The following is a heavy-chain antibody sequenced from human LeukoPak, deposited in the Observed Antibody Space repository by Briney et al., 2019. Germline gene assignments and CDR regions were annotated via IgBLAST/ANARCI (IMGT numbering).Heavy chain of an antibody. CDR2: IHYSGTT. Sequence: PSETLSLTCTVSGYSISSGYYWGWIRQPPGKGLEWIGDIHYSGTTDYNPSLKSRVTISVDTSKNQFSLKLNSVTSADTAVYYCARGYGWASYNNFNHWGQGILVTVSS. V-gene: IGHV4-38-2*02. J-gene: IGHJ4*02. CDR1: GYSISSGYY. D-gene: IGHD3-10*01. CDR3: ARGYGWASYNNFNH.